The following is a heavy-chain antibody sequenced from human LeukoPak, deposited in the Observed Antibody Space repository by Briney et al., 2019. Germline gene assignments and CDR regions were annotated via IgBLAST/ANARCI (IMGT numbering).Heavy chain of an antibody. CDR1: GFTFSSYW. J-gene: IGHJ4*02. CDR2: INWNGGST. CDR3: AREIRWTYSSKGFDY. D-gene: IGHD6-19*01. V-gene: IGHV3-20*04. Sequence: GGSLRLSCAASGFTFSSYWMSWVRQAPGKGLEWVSGINWNGGSTGYADSVKGRFTISRDNAKNSLYLQMNSLRAEDTALYYCAREIRWTYSSKGFDYWGQGTLVTVSS.